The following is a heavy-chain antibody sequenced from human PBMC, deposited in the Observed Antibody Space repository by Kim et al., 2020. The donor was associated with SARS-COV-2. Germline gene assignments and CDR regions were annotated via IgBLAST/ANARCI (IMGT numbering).Heavy chain of an antibody. CDR3: ARDIAAGDFRHISPYFDY. J-gene: IGHJ4*02. CDR2: INTNTGNP. D-gene: IGHD6-13*01. V-gene: IGHV7-4-1*02. Sequence: ASVKVSCKASGYTFTSYAMNWVRQAPGQRLEWMGWINTNTGNPTYAQGFTGRFVFSLDTSVSTAYLQISSLKAEDTAVYYCARDIAAGDFRHISPYFDYWGQGTLVTVSS. CDR1: GYTFTSYA.